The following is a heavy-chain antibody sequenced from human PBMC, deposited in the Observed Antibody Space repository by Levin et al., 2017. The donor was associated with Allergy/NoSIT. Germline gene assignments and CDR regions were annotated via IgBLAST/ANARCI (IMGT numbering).Heavy chain of an antibody. CDR2: TYHTGAT. V-gene: IGHV4-30-2*01. D-gene: IGHD6-6*01. CDR1: GGSISSGGYS. Sequence: PSETLSLTCTVSGGSISSGGYSWSWIRQPPGEGLEWIGYTYHTGATSYSPSFKSRVTISVDRSKNQFSLTLTSVTAADPAVYYCARSRGSNSFFDFWGQGTLVPVSS. J-gene: IGHJ4*02. CDR3: ARSRGSNSFFDF.